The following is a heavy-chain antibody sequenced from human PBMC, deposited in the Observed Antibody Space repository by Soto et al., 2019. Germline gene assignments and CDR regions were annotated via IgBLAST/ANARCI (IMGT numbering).Heavy chain of an antibody. V-gene: IGHV4-34*01. CDR2: INHSGST. Sequence: SETLSLTCAVYGGSFSGYYWSWIRQHPGKGLEWIGEINHSGSTNYNPSLKSRVTISVDTSKNQFSLKLSSVTAADTAVYYCAYQAVNSRHPDRDYYYYYGMDVWGQGTTVTVSS. D-gene: IGHD2-2*01. CDR3: AYQAVNSRHPDRDYYYYYGMDV. J-gene: IGHJ6*02. CDR1: GGSFSGYY.